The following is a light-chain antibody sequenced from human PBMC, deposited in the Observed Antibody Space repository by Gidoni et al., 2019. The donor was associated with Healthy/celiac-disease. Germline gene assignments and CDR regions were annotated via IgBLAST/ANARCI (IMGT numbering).Light chain of an antibody. Sequence: AIRMTQSPSSFSASTGDRVTITCRASQGISSYLAWYQQKPGKAPKLLIYAASTLQSGVPSRFSGSGSWPHFTLTISCLQSEDFATYYCQQYSSYPHTFGQGTKLEIK. V-gene: IGKV1-8*01. CDR2: AAS. CDR3: QQYSSYPHT. J-gene: IGKJ2*01. CDR1: QGISSY.